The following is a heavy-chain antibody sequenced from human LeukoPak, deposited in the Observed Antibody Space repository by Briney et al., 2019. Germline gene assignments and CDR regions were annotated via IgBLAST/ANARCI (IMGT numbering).Heavy chain of an antibody. CDR1: GGSFSGYY. J-gene: IGHJ4*02. CDR3: ARHLRWRTSFSPFDY. V-gene: IGHV4-34*01. D-gene: IGHD3/OR15-3a*01. Sequence: SETLSLTCAVYGGSFSGYYWSWIRQPLGKGLEWIGEIDHSENTDYNPSLKSRVTISVDTSKNQLSLKLSSVTAADTAVYYCARHLRWRTSFSPFDYWGQGTLVTVSS. CDR2: IDHSENT.